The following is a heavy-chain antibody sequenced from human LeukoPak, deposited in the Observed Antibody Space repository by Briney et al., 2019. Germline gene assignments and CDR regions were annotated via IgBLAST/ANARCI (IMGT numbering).Heavy chain of an antibody. CDR3: AWGYSSGWSRTFYY. Sequence: GGSLRLSCAASGFTFSSYAMSWVRQAPGKGLEWVSAISGSGGSTCYADSVKGRFTISRDNSKNTLYLQMNSLRAEDTAVYYCAWGYSSGWSRTFYYWGQGTLVTVSS. V-gene: IGHV3-23*01. J-gene: IGHJ4*02. D-gene: IGHD6-19*01. CDR2: ISGSGGST. CDR1: GFTFSSYA.